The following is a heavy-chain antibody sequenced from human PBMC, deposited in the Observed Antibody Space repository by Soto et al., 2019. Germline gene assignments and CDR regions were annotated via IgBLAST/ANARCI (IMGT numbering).Heavy chain of an antibody. V-gene: IGHV3-48*03. CDR1: GSTFSSYE. J-gene: IGHJ4*02. D-gene: IGHD6-13*01. Sequence: GGSLRLSCAASGSTFSSYEMNWVRQAPGKGLEWVSYISSSGSTIYYADSVKGRFTISRDNAKNSLYLQMNSLRAEDTAVYYCARYVGSSWYWSLDYWGQGTLVTVSS. CDR3: ARYVGSSWYWSLDY. CDR2: ISSSGSTI.